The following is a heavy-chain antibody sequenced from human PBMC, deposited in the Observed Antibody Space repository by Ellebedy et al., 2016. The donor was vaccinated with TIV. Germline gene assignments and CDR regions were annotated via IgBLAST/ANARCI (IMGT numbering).Heavy chain of an antibody. CDR2: ISSSCITL. CDR3: ARTNSRGTTDS. D-gene: IGHD1-1*01. Sequence: GESLKISCAASGFTFSDYFMTWIRQVPGKGLEWISHISSSCITLYYADSVKGRFTISRDNAQNSVYLQMNSLRADDTAVFYCARTNSRGTTDSWGQGTRGTVSS. V-gene: IGHV3-11*01. CDR1: GFTFSDYF. J-gene: IGHJ4*02.